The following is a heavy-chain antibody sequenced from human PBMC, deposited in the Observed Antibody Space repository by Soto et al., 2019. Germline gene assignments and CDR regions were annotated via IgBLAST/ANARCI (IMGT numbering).Heavy chain of an antibody. CDR3: ARDLTTEPYYYYCGMDV. D-gene: IGHD3-22*01. Sequence: QVQLVESGGGVVQPGRSLRLSCAASGFTFSSYGMHWVRQAPGKGLEWVAVIWYDGSNKYYADSVKGRITISRDNSKNTLYLQMNSLRAEDTAVYYCARDLTTEPYYYYCGMDVWGQGTTVNVSS. J-gene: IGHJ6*02. CDR1: GFTFSSYG. V-gene: IGHV3-33*01. CDR2: IWYDGSNK.